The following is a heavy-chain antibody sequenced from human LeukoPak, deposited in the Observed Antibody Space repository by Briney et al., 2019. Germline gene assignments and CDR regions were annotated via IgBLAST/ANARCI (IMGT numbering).Heavy chain of an antibody. D-gene: IGHD1-26*01. J-gene: IGHJ4*02. CDR3: AKVGGSSPETDY. V-gene: IGHV3-23*01. Sequence: GGSLRLSCAASGFTFSSYGMHWVRQAPGKGLDWVSAISDNSDTRNYADSVRGRFTISRDNSKNTLYLQMNSLRSEDTALYYCAKVGGSSPETDYWGQGTLVTVSS. CDR2: ISDNSDTR. CDR1: GFTFSSYG.